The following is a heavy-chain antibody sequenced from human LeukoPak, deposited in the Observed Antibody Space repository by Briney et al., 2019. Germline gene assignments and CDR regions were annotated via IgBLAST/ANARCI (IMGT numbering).Heavy chain of an antibody. J-gene: IGHJ4*02. D-gene: IGHD1-26*01. V-gene: IGHV4-38-2*02. Sequence: PSETLSLTCTVSGYSISGGYYWGWIRQPPGKGLEWIGSIYHSGGTYYNPSLKSRVTISVDTSKNQFSLKLSSVTAADTAVYYCARSRGGSLDYWGQGTLVTVSS. CDR1: GYSISGGYY. CDR2: IYHSGGT. CDR3: ARSRGGSLDY.